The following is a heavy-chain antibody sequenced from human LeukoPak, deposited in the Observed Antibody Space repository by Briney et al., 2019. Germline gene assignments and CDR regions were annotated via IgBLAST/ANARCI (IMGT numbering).Heavy chain of an antibody. CDR3: AKVRDYDILTGYYIAGGYFDY. V-gene: IGHV3-23*01. Sequence: GGSLRLSCAASGFTFSTYAMSWVRQAPGKGLEWVSTISGSGGSTYHADSVKGRFTISRDNSKNTLYLQMNSLRAEDTAIYYCAKVRDYDILTGYYIAGGYFDYWGQGTLVTVSS. D-gene: IGHD3-9*01. CDR2: ISGSGGST. CDR1: GFTFSTYA. J-gene: IGHJ4*02.